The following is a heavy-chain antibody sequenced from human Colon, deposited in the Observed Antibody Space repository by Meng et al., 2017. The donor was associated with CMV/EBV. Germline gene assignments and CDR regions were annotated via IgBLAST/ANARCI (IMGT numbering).Heavy chain of an antibody. CDR3: GRNRVDH. D-gene: IGHD3-10*01. V-gene: IGHV3-7*01. Sequence: GESLKISCAASGFTFSDYWMTWVRQAPGKGLEWVANIRQDASEKFYADSVKGRFTISRDNAKSSLYLQMNSLRGEDTAVYYCGRNRVDHWGQGTLVTVSS. CDR1: GFTFSDYW. CDR2: IRQDASEK. J-gene: IGHJ4*02.